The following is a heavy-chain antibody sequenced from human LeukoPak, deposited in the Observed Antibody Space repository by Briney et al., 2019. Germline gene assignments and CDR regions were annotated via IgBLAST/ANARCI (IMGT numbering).Heavy chain of an antibody. V-gene: IGHV3-48*03. D-gene: IGHD1-1*01. CDR3: ASGGFHPYNWNDGGVFDY. CDR2: ISGSGSTI. CDR1: GFTFSSYE. J-gene: IGHJ4*02. Sequence: GGSLRLSCAASGFTFSSYEMNWVRQAPGKGLEWVSYISGSGSTIYYADSVKGRFTISRDNAKNSLYLQMNSLRAEDTAVYYCASGGFHPYNWNDGGVFDYWGQGTLVTVSS.